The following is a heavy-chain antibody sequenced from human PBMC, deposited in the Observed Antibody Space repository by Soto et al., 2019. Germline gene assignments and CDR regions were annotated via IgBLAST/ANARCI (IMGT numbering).Heavy chain of an antibody. CDR1: GFTFSSYA. J-gene: IGHJ3*02. Sequence: EVQLLESGGGLVQPGGSLRLSCAASGFTFSSYAMSWVRQAPGKGLEWVSDISDSGGTTYYADSVKGRFTVSRDDSKNTLYLQMNSLGAEDTAVYYCAKKSTMTPLGAFDIWGQGTMVTVPS. D-gene: IGHD7-27*01. CDR3: AKKSTMTPLGAFDI. CDR2: ISDSGGTT. V-gene: IGHV3-23*01.